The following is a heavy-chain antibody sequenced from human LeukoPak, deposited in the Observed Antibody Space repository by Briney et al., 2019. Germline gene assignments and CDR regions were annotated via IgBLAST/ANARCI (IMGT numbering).Heavy chain of an antibody. CDR2: IYYSGST. D-gene: IGHD1-1*01. Sequence: SETLSLTCTVSGGSISSYYWSWIRQPPGKGLEWLGYIYYSGSTNYNPSLKSRVTISVDTSKNQFSLKLSSVTAADTAVYYCARGWRGYYYYYYMDVWGKGTTVTVSS. CDR3: ARGWRGYYYYYYMDV. V-gene: IGHV4-59*01. J-gene: IGHJ6*03. CDR1: GGSISSYY.